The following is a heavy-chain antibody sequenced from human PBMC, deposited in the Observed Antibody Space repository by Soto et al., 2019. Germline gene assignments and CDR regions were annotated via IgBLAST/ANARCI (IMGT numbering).Heavy chain of an antibody. Sequence: ASVKVSCKVSGYTLTELSMHWVRQAPGKGLEWMGGFDPEDGETIYAQKFRGRVTMTEDTSTDTAYMELSSLRSEDTAVYYCATSKIGYSYGDPHFDYWGQGTLVTVSS. CDR3: ATSKIGYSYGDPHFDY. D-gene: IGHD5-18*01. CDR1: GYTLTELS. CDR2: FDPEDGET. V-gene: IGHV1-24*01. J-gene: IGHJ4*02.